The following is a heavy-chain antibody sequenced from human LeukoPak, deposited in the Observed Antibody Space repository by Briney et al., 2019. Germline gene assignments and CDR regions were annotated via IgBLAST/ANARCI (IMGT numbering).Heavy chain of an antibody. Sequence: SETLSLTCTVSGGSISSYYWSWIRQPPGKGLELIGYIYYSGSTNYNPSLKSRLTISVDTSKNQFSLKLSSVTAADTAVYYCARGFRRGGGFDPCGQGTLVTVSS. CDR1: GGSISSYY. D-gene: IGHD3-10*01. CDR3: ARGFRRGGGFDP. V-gene: IGHV4-59*01. CDR2: IYYSGST. J-gene: IGHJ5*02.